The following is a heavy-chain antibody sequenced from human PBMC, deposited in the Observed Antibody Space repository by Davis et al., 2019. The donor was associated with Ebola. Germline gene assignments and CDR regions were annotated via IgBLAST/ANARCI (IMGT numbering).Heavy chain of an antibody. CDR2: IWYDGSNK. J-gene: IGHJ3*02. V-gene: IGHV3-33*06. CDR3: ANSIVGARNAFDI. D-gene: IGHD1-26*01. Sequence: PGGSLRLSCAASGFTFSSYGMHWVRQAPGKGLEWVAVIWYDGSNKYYADSVKGRFTISRDNSKNTLYLQMNSLRAEDTAVYYCANSIVGARNAFDIWGQGTMVTVSS. CDR1: GFTFSSYG.